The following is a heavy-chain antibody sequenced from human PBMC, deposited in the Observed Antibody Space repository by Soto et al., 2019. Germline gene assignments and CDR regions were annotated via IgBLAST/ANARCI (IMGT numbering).Heavy chain of an antibody. CDR1: GGSFSGYY. D-gene: IGHD6-19*01. Sequence: PSETLSLTCAVYGGSFSGYYWSWIRQPPGKGLEWIGEINHSGSTNYNPSLKSRVTISVDTSKNQFSLKLSSVTAADTAMYYCARPREAGKSYYGVDVWGQGTTVTVSS. CDR2: INHSGST. J-gene: IGHJ6*02. V-gene: IGHV4-34*01. CDR3: ARPREAGKSYYGVDV.